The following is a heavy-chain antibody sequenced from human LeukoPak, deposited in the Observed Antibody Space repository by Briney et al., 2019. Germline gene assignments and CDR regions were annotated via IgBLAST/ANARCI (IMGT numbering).Heavy chain of an antibody. CDR3: AKVGGYSYGYPFDY. CDR1: GFTFSSYA. D-gene: IGHD5-18*01. Sequence: WGSLRLSCAASGFTFSSYAMHWVRQAPGKGLEWVAVISYDGSNKYYADSVKGRFTISRDNSKNTLYLQMNSLRAEDTAVYYCAKVGGYSYGYPFDYWGQGTLVTVSS. J-gene: IGHJ4*02. V-gene: IGHV3-30*04. CDR2: ISYDGSNK.